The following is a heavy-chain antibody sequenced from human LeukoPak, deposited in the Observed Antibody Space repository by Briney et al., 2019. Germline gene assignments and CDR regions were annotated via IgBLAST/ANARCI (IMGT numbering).Heavy chain of an antibody. CDR3: ARQSVVRGVINWFDP. Sequence: GESLKISCKGSGYSFTSYWIGWVRQMPGKGLEWMGIIYPGDSDTRYSPSFQGQVTISADKSISTAYLQWSSLKASDTAMYYCARQSVVRGVINWFDPWGQGTLVTVSS. D-gene: IGHD3-10*01. J-gene: IGHJ5*02. V-gene: IGHV5-51*01. CDR1: GYSFTSYW. CDR2: IYPGDSDT.